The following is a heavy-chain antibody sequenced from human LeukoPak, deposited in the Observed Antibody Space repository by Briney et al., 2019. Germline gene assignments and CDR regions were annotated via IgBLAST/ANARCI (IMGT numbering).Heavy chain of an antibody. CDR1: GGSFSGYY. CDR3: ARQSTATTFAFDI. CDR2: INHSGST. V-gene: IGHV4-34*01. Sequence: SETLSLTCAVYGGSFSGYYWSWIRQPPGKGLEWIGEINHSGSTNYNLSLKSRVIISVDTSKNQFSLKLSSVTAADTAVYYCARQSTATTFAFDIWGRGTMVTVSS. D-gene: IGHD4-17*01. J-gene: IGHJ3*02.